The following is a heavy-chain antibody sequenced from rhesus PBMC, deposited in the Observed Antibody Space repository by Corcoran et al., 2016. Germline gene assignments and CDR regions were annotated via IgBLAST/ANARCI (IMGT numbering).Heavy chain of an antibody. D-gene: IGHD3-3*01. J-gene: IGHJ6*01. CDR3: AKGAITIFGLVRGLDS. CDR1: GFTFSSYW. V-gene: IGHV3S25*01. Sequence: EVQLVESGGGLAKPGGSLRLSCAASGFTFSSYWMNWVRQAPGKGLEWVSVVDRCGVTQYYAASVKGRFTISRDNSKNTLYLQVNTLRAEDTAVYYCAKGAITIFGLVRGLDSWGQGVVVTVSS. CDR2: VDRCGVTQ.